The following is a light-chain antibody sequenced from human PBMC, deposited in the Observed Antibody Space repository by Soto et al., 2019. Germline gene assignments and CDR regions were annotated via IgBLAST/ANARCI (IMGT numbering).Light chain of an antibody. CDR2: SNN. Sequence: QSVLTQPPSASGTPGQRVTISCSGSSSNIGSNTVNWYQQLPGTAPKLLIYSNNQLPSGVTDRFSGSKTGTSASLAISGRQSDDEAAYYCAAWYDSLNGLVFGGGTKLTVL. V-gene: IGLV1-44*01. J-gene: IGLJ2*01. CDR1: SSNIGSNT. CDR3: AAWYDSLNGLV.